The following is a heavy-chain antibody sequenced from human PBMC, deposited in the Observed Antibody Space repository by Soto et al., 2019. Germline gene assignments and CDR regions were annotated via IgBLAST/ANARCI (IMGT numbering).Heavy chain of an antibody. CDR2: IVPILGIG. CDR1: GGTFSSYT. D-gene: IGHD6-19*01. J-gene: IGHJ3*02. CDR3: AREKAVAGKTSDVFDI. V-gene: IGHV1-69*02. Sequence: VKVSCKASGGTFSSYTFSWVRQAPGQGLEWMGRIVPILGIGNYAQKFQGSVTITADKSTSTAYMELSSLRSEDTAVYYCAREKAVAGKTSDVFDIWGQGTMVTVSS.